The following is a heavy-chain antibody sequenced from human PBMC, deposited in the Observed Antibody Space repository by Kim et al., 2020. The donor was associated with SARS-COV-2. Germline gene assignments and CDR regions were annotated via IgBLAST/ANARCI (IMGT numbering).Heavy chain of an antibody. D-gene: IGHD5-12*01. CDR3: ARDPAQWLPNHPDDAFDI. CDR1: GFTFSSYS. CDR2: ISSSSSYI. V-gene: IGHV3-21*01. Sequence: GGSLRLSCAASGFTFSSYSMNWVRQAPGKGLEWVSSISSSSSYIYYADSVKGRFTISRDNAKNSLYLQMNSLRAEDTAVYYCARDPAQWLPNHPDDAFDIWGRGTMVTVSS. J-gene: IGHJ3*02.